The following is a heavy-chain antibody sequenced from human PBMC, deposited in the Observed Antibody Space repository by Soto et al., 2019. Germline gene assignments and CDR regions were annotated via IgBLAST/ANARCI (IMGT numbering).Heavy chain of an antibody. D-gene: IGHD1-26*01. V-gene: IGHV3-74*01. CDR2: INSDGTIT. CDR1: GFTFSNYW. J-gene: IGHJ4*02. CDR3: ARSSGSYHHDY. Sequence: EVQLVESGGGLVQPGGSLRLSCAASGFTFSNYWMHWVRQAPGKGLVWVSLINSDGTITNYADSVKGRFTISRDNAKNTLYLQMNSLRAEDTAVYYCARSSGSYHHDYWGQGTLVTVSS.